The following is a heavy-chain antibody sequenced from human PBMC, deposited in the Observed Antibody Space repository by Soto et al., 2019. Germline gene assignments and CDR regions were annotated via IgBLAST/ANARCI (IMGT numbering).Heavy chain of an antibody. V-gene: IGHV1-3*01. J-gene: IGHJ4*02. CDR1: GDALTTYP. CDR2: INVANGVT. D-gene: IGHD6-19*01. CDR3: ARVPPSGWSGDFDY. Sequence: ASVKVSCKTSGDALTTYPSHWVRQAPRQALEWIGWINVANGVTNYSQSFQGRVTITTDTSTSSAYMELNSLRSDDTAVYYCARVPPSGWSGDFDYWGQGTLVTVSS.